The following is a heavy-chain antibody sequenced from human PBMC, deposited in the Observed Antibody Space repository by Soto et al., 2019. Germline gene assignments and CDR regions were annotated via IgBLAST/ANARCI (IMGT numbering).Heavy chain of an antibody. Sequence: QVQLQESGPGLVKPSETLSLTCTVSGASMNDYYGKWIRQSPGKGLEHIGYLHYSGSANYNPSLKGRDTIAMDTSKSQFSLELSSVPAADTAINYCARTSHIFAGVFWGQGILVTVSS. CDR3: ARTSHIFAGVF. CDR2: LHYSGSA. V-gene: IGHV4-59*01. D-gene: IGHD3-16*01. J-gene: IGHJ4*02. CDR1: GASMNDYY.